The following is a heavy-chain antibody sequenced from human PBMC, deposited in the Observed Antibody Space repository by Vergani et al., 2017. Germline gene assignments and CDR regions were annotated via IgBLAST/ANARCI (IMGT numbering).Heavy chain of an antibody. CDR1: GFTFSSYA. CDR3: AKDRGGNFKDFQY. Sequence: EVQLLESGGGLVQPGGSLRLSCAASGFTFSSYAMSWVRQAPGRGLEWISYISSSSTTIFYADSVRGRFTISRDNAKNSLYLQLNSLRAEDTAVYYCAKDRGGNFKDFQYWGQGTLVTVSS. D-gene: IGHD4-23*01. V-gene: IGHV3-48*01. CDR2: ISSSSTTI. J-gene: IGHJ1*01.